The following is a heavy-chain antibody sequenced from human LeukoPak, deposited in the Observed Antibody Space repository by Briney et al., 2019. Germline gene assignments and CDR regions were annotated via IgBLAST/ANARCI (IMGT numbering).Heavy chain of an antibody. V-gene: IGHV3-33*01. Sequence: GGSLRLSCAASGFTFSSYGMHWVRQAPGKGLEWVAVIWYDGSNKYYADSVKGRFTISRDNSKNTLYLQMNSLRAEDTAVYYCARHTDTETFISGDPVDYWGQGTLVTVSS. CDR3: ARHTDTETFISGDPVDY. CDR1: GFTFSSYG. CDR2: IWYDGSNK. J-gene: IGHJ4*02. D-gene: IGHD3-3*02.